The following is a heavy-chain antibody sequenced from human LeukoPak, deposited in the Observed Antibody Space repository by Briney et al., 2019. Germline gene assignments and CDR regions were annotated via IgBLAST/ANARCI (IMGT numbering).Heavy chain of an antibody. Sequence: ASVKVSCKASGYTFTSYYMHWVRQAPGQGLEWMGIIIPSGGSTSYAQKFQGRVTMTRDTSTSTVYMELSSLRAEDAAVYYCARDEGLRHWYFDLWGRGTLVTVP. V-gene: IGHV1-46*01. CDR3: ARDEGLRHWYFDL. J-gene: IGHJ2*01. CDR1: GYTFTSYY. CDR2: IIPSGGST. D-gene: IGHD4-17*01.